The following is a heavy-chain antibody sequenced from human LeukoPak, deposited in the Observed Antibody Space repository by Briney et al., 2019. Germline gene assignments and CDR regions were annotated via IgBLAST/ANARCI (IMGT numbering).Heavy chain of an antibody. Sequence: GSLRLSCAASGFTFSSDWMHWVRQAPGQGLVWVSRINPAGSSTNYADSVKGRFTISRDNAMNTLYLHLNSLRAEDTAGYYCARGVRGSYGTDLWGQGTLVTVSS. V-gene: IGHV3-74*01. CDR2: INPAGSST. CDR3: ARGVRGSYGTDL. J-gene: IGHJ5*02. CDR1: GFTFSSDW. D-gene: IGHD1-26*01.